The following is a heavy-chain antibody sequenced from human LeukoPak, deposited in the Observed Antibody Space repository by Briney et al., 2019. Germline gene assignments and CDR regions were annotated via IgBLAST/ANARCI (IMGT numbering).Heavy chain of an antibody. J-gene: IGHJ6*02. D-gene: IGHD1-26*01. CDR1: GYTFTSYG. Sequence: WASVKVSCKASGYTFTSYGISWVRQAPGQGLEWVAWISAYNSNKNSAEKFQGRVTMTIDTSTSTAYMELRSLKSGDTAVYYCVRHIKPAGPWDGMDVWGQGTTVIVSS. V-gene: IGHV1-18*04. CDR3: VRHIKPAGPWDGMDV. CDR2: ISAYNSNK.